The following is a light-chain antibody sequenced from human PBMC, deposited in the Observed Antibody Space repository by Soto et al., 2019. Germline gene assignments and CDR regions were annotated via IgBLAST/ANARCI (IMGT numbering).Light chain of an antibody. Sequence: TVLTQSPGILSLSPGERATLSCRASHSESSSSNYVAWYQQKSGQSPTLPIYAASNTATAIPDRFIGSGSGTNVTLTISRLEAADFAVYYCQQYDNSRLTFGGGTMVDIK. CDR2: AAS. CDR1: HSESSSSNY. V-gene: IGKV3-20*01. J-gene: IGKJ4*01. CDR3: QQYDNSRLT.